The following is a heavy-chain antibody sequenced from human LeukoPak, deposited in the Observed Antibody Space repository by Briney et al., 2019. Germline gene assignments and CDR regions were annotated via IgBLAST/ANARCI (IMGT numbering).Heavy chain of an antibody. CDR1: GYTFSSYG. CDR2: ISVINSGNT. V-gene: IGHV1-18*01. Sequence: ASVKVSCKASGYTFSSYGINWVRQAPGQGLEWMGWISVINSGNTRYAQNFQGRLTLTTDTSTTTAYMELRSLRSDDTAVYYCSREFPFCGADCFSGVFDIWGQGTMVTVS. D-gene: IGHD2-21*02. J-gene: IGHJ3*02. CDR3: SREFPFCGADCFSGVFDI.